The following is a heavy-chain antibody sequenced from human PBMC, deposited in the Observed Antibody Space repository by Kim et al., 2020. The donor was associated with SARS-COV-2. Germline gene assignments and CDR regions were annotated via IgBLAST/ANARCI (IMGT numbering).Heavy chain of an antibody. D-gene: IGHD5-12*01. CDR2: IKSKSDGETT. Sequence: GGSLRLSCAASGFTFTSAWMSWVRQAPGKGLEWVARIKSKSDGETTEYAAPVKGRFTISRDDSKTTLFLQMNSRKNEDTALYYCTTYEIWGQGTLVTVSS. CDR3: TTYEI. CDR1: GFTFTSAW. V-gene: IGHV3-15*01. J-gene: IGHJ4*02.